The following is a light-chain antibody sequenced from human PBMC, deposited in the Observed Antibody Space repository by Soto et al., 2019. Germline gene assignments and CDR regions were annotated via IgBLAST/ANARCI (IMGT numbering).Light chain of an antibody. CDR1: QSISSD. CDR3: QQSYTTPYT. Sequence: IRMTQSPSSLSASTGDRVTITCRASQSISSDLNWYQQKPGKAPKLLIYAASTLQSGVPSGFSGSGSGTDFTLTISSLQPEDFATYYCQQSYTTPYTFGQGTKLEIK. V-gene: IGKV1-39*01. CDR2: AAS. J-gene: IGKJ2*01.